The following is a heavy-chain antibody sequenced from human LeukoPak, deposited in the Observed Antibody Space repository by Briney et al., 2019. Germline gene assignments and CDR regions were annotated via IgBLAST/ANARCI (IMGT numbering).Heavy chain of an antibody. CDR2: IYSGGST. CDR1: GFTVSSNY. Sequence: GGSLRLSCAASGFTVSSNYMSWVRQAPGKGLEWVSVIYSGGSTYYADSVKGRFTISRDNSKSTLCIQMNSLRAEDTAVYYCARDLMGIAYRGAFYYWGQGTLVTVSS. V-gene: IGHV3-53*01. J-gene: IGHJ4*02. D-gene: IGHD6-13*01. CDR3: ARDLMGIAYRGAFYY.